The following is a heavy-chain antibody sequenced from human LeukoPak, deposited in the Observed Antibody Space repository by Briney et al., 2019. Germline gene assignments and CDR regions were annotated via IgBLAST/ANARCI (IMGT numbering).Heavy chain of an antibody. Sequence: GGSLRLSCAASGFTFSSYTMNWVRQAPGKGLEWVSSISITSDYIYYPDSMKGRFTISRDNAKNSLYLQKNSLRAEDTAVYYCARARSSGSHRVVNAFDVWGQGTMVTVSS. CDR1: GFTFSSYT. J-gene: IGHJ3*01. CDR3: ARARSSGSHRVVNAFDV. CDR2: ISITSDYI. V-gene: IGHV3-21*01. D-gene: IGHD1-26*01.